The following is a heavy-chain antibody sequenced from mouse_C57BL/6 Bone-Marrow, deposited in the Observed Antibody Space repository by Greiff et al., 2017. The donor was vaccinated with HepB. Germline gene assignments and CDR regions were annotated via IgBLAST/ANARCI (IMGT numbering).Heavy chain of an antibody. CDR2: ISNGGGST. CDR1: GFTFSDYY. J-gene: IGHJ2*01. Sequence: EVQRVESGGGLVQPGGSLKLSCAASGFTFSDYYMYWVRQTPEKRLEWVAYISNGGGSTYYPDTVKGRFTISRDNAKNTLYLQMSRLKSEDTAMYYCARRNYYGSSYYFDYWGQGTTLTVSS. V-gene: IGHV5-12*01. CDR3: ARRNYYGSSYYFDY. D-gene: IGHD1-1*01.